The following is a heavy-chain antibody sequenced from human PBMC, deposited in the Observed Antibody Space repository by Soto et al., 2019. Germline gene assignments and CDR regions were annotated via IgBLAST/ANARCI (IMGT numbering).Heavy chain of an antibody. CDR1: GFTFSSYA. V-gene: IGHV3-30-3*01. Sequence: GGSLRLSCAASGFTFSSYAMHWVRQAPGKGLEWVAVISYDGSNKYCADSVKGRFTISRDNSKNTLYLQMNSLRAEDTAVYYCAREGSAAADKHVGGYYHYYGMDVWGQGTTGTV. D-gene: IGHD6-13*01. CDR3: AREGSAAADKHVGGYYHYYGMDV. J-gene: IGHJ6*02. CDR2: ISYDGSNK.